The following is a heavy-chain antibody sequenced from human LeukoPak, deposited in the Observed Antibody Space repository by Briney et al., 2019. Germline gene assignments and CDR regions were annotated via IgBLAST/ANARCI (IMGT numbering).Heavy chain of an antibody. V-gene: IGHV3-23*01. CDR2: ISGSGGST. CDR1: GFTFSSYA. D-gene: IGHD1/OR15-1a*01. J-gene: IGHJ4*02. Sequence: GGSLRLSCAASGFTFSSYAMSWVRQAPGKGLEWVSAISGSGGSTYYADSVKGRFTVSRDNSKNTVFLHMNNLRPEDTAVYYCVHDAYSYHWYKYGAFDFWGQGTLVSVSS. CDR3: VHDAYSYHWYKYGAFDF.